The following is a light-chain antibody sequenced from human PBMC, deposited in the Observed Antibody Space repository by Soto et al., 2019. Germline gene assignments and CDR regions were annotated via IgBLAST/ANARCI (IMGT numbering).Light chain of an antibody. CDR1: QSVSSY. Sequence: EIVVTQSPATLSLSPGERATLSCRASQSVSSYLAWYQQKPGQAPRLLIYDAPNRATGIPARFSGSGSGTDFTLTISSLEPEDFAVYYCQQRSNWQGATFGGGTKVEIK. CDR3: QQRSNWQGAT. V-gene: IGKV3-11*01. CDR2: DAP. J-gene: IGKJ4*01.